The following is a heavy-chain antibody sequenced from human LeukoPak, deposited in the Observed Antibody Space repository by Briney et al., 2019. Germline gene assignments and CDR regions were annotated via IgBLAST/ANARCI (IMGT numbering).Heavy chain of an antibody. Sequence: GGSLRLSCAASGFTFSSYAMHWVRQAPGKGLEWVAVISYDGSNKYYADSVKGRFTISRDNSKNTLYLQMNSLRAEDTAVYYCAKDRVPHYSGVPHYWGQGTLVTVSS. D-gene: IGHD3-10*01. V-gene: IGHV3-30-3*01. CDR2: ISYDGSNK. J-gene: IGHJ4*02. CDR1: GFTFSSYA. CDR3: AKDRVPHYSGVPHY.